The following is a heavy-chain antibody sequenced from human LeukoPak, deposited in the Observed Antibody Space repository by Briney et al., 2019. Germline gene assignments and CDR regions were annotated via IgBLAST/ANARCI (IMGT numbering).Heavy chain of an antibody. CDR2: IIPILGIA. J-gene: IGHJ6*02. CDR3: ARDPKGGNDNFDYYYYYGMDV. V-gene: IGHV1-69*04. D-gene: IGHD4-23*01. Sequence: SVNVSCKASGGTFSSYAISWVRQAAGQGLEWMGRIIPILGIANYAQKFQGRVTITADKSTSTAYMELSSLRSEDTAVYYCARDPKGGNDNFDYYYYYGMDVWGQGTTVTVSS. CDR1: GGTFSSYA.